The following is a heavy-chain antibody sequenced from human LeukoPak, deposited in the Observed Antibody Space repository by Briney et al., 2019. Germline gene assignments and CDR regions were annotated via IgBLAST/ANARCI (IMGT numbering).Heavy chain of an antibody. CDR2: IYYSGST. CDR1: GGSISSGDYY. J-gene: IGHJ6*04. V-gene: IGHV4-30-4*01. Sequence: SETLSLTCTVSGGSISSGDYYWSWIRQPPGKGLEWIGYIYYSGSTYYNPSLKSRVTISVDTSKNQFPLKLSSVTAADTAVYYCARVGYSGYDSHYYYGMDVWGKGTTVTVSS. CDR3: ARVGYSGYDSHYYYGMDV. D-gene: IGHD5-12*01.